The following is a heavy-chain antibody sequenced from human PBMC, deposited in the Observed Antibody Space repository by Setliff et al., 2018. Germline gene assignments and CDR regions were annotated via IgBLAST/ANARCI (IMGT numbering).Heavy chain of an antibody. V-gene: IGHV4-31*03. D-gene: IGHD4-4*01. CDR3: ARGTTNLNYYYYMDV. CDR1: GGSISSGSYY. CDR2: IYYIGST. Sequence: SETLSLTCTVSGGSISSGSYYWTWIRQHPGKGLEWIGYIYYIGSTYYNPSHKSRVTISVDTSQNQFSLRLSSVTAADTAVYYCARGTTNLNYYYYMDVWGKGTTVTVSS. J-gene: IGHJ6*03.